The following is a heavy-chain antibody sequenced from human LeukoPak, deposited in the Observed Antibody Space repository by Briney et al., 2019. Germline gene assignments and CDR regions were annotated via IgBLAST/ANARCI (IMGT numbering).Heavy chain of an antibody. Sequence: SVKVSCKASGGTFSSYAISWVRQTPGQGLEWMGGINPTFGTANYAQKFQGRVTITGDESTSTAYMELSSLRSEDTAVYYCARDATYQLLYAYYWGQGTLVTVSS. CDR3: ARDATYQLLYAYY. V-gene: IGHV1-69*13. D-gene: IGHD2-2*02. CDR2: INPTFGTA. CDR1: GGTFSSYA. J-gene: IGHJ4*02.